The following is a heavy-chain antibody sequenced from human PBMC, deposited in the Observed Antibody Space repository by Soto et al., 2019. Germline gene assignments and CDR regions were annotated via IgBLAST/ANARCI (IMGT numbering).Heavy chain of an antibody. D-gene: IGHD7-27*01. CDR1: GFTFITYD. V-gene: IGHV3-23*01. J-gene: IGHJ4*02. CDR2: SRGSDGST. CDR3: VKGNWGDY. Sequence: EVQLLESGGGSVQPGWSLRLSCAAAGFTFITYDMTWVRQAPGKGLEWVSVSRGSDGSTYYADSVKGRFTISRDNSKNTVYLQMNSLRADDTAIYYCVKGNWGDYWAQGTLGTVSS.